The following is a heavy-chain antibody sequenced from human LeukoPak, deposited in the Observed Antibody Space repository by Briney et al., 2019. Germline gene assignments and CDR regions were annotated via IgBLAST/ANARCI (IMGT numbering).Heavy chain of an antibody. J-gene: IGHJ4*02. Sequence: PGGSLRLSCAASGFTFSSYEMKWVRQAPGKGLEWVSLISGDGGSTYYADSVKGRFTISRDNSKNSLYLQMNSLRTEDTALYYCAKDTLHYYDGSGYYSGDYFDYWGQGTLVTVSS. CDR3: AKDTLHYYDGSGYYSGDYFDY. CDR2: ISGDGGST. V-gene: IGHV3-43*02. D-gene: IGHD3-22*01. CDR1: GFTFSSYE.